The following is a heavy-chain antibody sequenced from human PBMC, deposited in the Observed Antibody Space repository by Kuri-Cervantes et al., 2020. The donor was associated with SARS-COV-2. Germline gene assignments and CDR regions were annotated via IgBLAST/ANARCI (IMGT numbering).Heavy chain of an antibody. CDR2: INHSGST. CDR3: ARGRAQITIFGVSSMDWFDP. J-gene: IGHJ5*02. D-gene: IGHD3-3*01. CDR1: GGSFSGYY. Sequence: SQTLSLTCAVYGGSFSGYYWSWIRQPPGKGLEWIGEINHSGSTNYKPSLKSRVTISVDTSKNQLSLKLSSVTAADTAVYYCARGRAQITIFGVSSMDWFDPWGQGTLVTVSS. V-gene: IGHV4-34*01.